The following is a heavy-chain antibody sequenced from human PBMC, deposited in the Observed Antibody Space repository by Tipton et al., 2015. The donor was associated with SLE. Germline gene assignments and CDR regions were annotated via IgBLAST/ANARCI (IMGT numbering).Heavy chain of an antibody. CDR3: STGRGTRVGLLSAFDI. Sequence: TLSLTCTVSGGSISSHYWSWIRKPPGKGLEWIVSIYYSGSTYYNPSLKSRITISVDTSKNQFSLKLSSVTAWDTAVYDCSTGRGTRVGLLSAFDIWGQGTIVTVSA. CDR1: GGSISSHY. D-gene: IGHD2-15*01. V-gene: IGHV4-59*11. J-gene: IGHJ3*02. CDR2: IYYSGST.